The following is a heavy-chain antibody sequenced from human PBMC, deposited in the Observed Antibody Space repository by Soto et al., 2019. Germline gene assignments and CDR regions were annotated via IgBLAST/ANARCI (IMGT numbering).Heavy chain of an antibody. CDR3: ATWHEREHAYDV. Sequence: DVQLVESGGGLIQPGESLRLSCAAFGFTISGKKYVAWFRKAQGKGLEWVSALYDLDGSFYAASVKGRFTTSSDSSKTTVYLQMNDLRPDDTAVYYCATWHEREHAYDVWGQGTTVTVSS. J-gene: IGHJ3*01. D-gene: IGHD1-1*01. CDR1: GFTISGKKY. V-gene: IGHV3-53*01. CDR2: LYDLDGS.